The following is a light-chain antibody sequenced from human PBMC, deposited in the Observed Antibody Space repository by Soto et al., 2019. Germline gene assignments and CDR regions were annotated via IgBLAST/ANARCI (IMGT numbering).Light chain of an antibody. J-gene: IGLJ1*01. CDR1: SSNIGAGYD. CDR2: GNS. V-gene: IGLV1-40*01. Sequence: QSVLTQPPSVSGAPGQRVTISCTGRSSNIGAGYDVHWYQQLPGTAPKLLIYGNSNRPSGVPDRFSGSKSGTSASLAITGLQAEDEADYYCQSYDSSLSGRRYVFGTGTKLTVL. CDR3: QSYDSSLSGRRYV.